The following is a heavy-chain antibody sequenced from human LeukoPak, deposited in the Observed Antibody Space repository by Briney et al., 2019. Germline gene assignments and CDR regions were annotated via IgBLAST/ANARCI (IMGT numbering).Heavy chain of an antibody. J-gene: IGHJ4*02. V-gene: IGHV4-59*11. CDR1: GASMHNHY. Sequence: SETLSLTCTVSGASMHNHYWSWVRQPPGKSLEWIGYVSDSEATNYNPSLKSRVSMSVDTSKKEVSLRLRSVTAADTALYYCATRPAETTWYGVFDYWSRGTLVTVSS. CDR2: VSDSEAT. CDR3: ATRPAETTWYGVFDY. D-gene: IGHD3-10*01.